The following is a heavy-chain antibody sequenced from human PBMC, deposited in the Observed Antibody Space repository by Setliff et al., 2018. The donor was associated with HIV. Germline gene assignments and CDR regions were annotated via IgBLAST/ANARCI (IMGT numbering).Heavy chain of an antibody. CDR1: GFSFSSYW. D-gene: IGHD6-13*01. V-gene: IGHV3-30*02. CDR3: AKNLYSSRWSPLDY. CDR2: IRYDESDK. J-gene: IGHJ4*02. Sequence: PGGSLRLSCEASGFSFSSYWMSWVRQAPGKGLEWVAFIRYDESDKQYADSVKGRFTISRDNSKNTLYLQMNSLRTEDTAVYYCAKNLYSSRWSPLDYWGQGTLVTVSS.